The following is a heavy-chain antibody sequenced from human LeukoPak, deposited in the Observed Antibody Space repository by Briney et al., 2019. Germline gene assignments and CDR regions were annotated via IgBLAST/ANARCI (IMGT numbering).Heavy chain of an antibody. CDR2: ISYDGSNK. D-gene: IGHD3-10*01. CDR3: ARDREWFGELLFGGYFDY. Sequence: GGSLRLSCAASGFTFSSYAMHWVRQAPGKGLEWVAVISYDGSNKYYVDSVKGRFTISRDNSKNTLYLQMNSLRAEDTAVYYCARDREWFGELLFGGYFDYWGQGTLVTVSS. CDR1: GFTFSSYA. J-gene: IGHJ4*02. V-gene: IGHV3-30*04.